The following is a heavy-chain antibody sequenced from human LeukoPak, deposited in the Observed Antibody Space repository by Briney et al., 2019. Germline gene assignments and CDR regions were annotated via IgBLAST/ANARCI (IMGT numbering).Heavy chain of an antibody. CDR2: TYYRSKWYN. J-gene: IGHJ4*02. Sequence: SPTLSLTCALSGDSVSSNSAAWNWIRQSPSRGLEWLGRTYYRSKWYNDYAVSVKSRITINPDTSKNQFSLQLNSVTPEDTAVYYCARALWFGEHRGYFDYWGQGTLVTVSS. CDR3: ARALWFGEHRGYFDY. CDR1: GDSVSSNSAA. V-gene: IGHV6-1*01. D-gene: IGHD3-10*01.